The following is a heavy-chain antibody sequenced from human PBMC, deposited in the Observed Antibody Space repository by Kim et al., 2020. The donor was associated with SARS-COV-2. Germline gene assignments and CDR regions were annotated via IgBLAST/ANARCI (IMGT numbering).Heavy chain of an antibody. V-gene: IGHV3-64*04. CDR3: VCLREAGG. CDR1: GFTFSDYA. D-gene: IGHD5-12*01. CDR2: ICGDGKRI. J-gene: IGHJ4*02. Sequence: GGSLRLSCSASGFTFSDYAMHWVRQAPGKRLEYISCICGDGKRIQNACSANGRVSISRDNYNNTIYLQMKMPGPETTAAYFCVCLREAGGWGQGTQVTVS.